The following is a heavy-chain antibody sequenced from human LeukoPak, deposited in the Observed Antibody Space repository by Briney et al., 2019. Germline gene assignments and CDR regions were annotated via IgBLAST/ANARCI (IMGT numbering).Heavy chain of an antibody. CDR1: GFSVNSTY. Sequence: GGSLRLSCAASGFSVNSTYVSWVRQAPGKGLEWVSLIYAGGATYYTDSVKGRFTISRDNSKNTVFLQMNSLRVEDTAVYYCARYETGTTNAFDIWGQGTMVTVSS. J-gene: IGHJ3*02. CDR3: ARYETGTTNAFDI. V-gene: IGHV3-53*01. CDR2: IYAGGAT. D-gene: IGHD1-7*01.